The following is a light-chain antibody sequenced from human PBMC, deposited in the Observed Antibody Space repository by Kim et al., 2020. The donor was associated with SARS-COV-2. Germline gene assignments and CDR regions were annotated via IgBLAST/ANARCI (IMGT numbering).Light chain of an antibody. V-gene: IGLV3-21*04. CDR1: NIGSYS. J-gene: IGLJ3*02. CDR3: QLWDTSGAYGV. CDR2: FDS. Sequence: SSELTQPPSVSVAPGETARMTCGGNNIGSYSVHWYQQKPGHAPVPVISFDSDRPSGIPERFSGSNSRNTATLTISRVEVEDEADYYCQLWDTSGAYGVFG.